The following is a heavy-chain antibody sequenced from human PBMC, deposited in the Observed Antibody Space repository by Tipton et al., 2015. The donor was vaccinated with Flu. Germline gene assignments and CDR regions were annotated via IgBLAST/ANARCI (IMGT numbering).Heavy chain of an antibody. Sequence: LRLSCTVSGGSISSGSYYWSWIRQPAGKGLEWIGRIYTSGSTNYNPSLKSRVTISVDTSKNQFSLKLSSVTAADTAVYYCARAGWLLPFDYWGQGTLATVSS. CDR1: GGSISSGSYY. J-gene: IGHJ4*02. V-gene: IGHV4-61*02. CDR2: IYTSGST. CDR3: ARAGWLLPFDY. D-gene: IGHD3-22*01.